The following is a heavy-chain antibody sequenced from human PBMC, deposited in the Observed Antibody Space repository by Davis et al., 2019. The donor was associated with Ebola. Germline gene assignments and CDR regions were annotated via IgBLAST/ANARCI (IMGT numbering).Heavy chain of an antibody. J-gene: IGHJ4*02. CDR1: GYTFIDNY. D-gene: IGHD7-27*01. CDR3: ARDGSTSDQKSGELDY. V-gene: IGHV1-2*02. Sequence: AASVKVSCKASGYTFIDNYIHWMRQAPGQGPEWMGWINPKSGGTNYAQKFQGRVTMTRDTSITTAYMELSRLRSDDTAVYYCARDGSTSDQKSGELDYWGQGPLVTVSS. CDR2: INPKSGGT.